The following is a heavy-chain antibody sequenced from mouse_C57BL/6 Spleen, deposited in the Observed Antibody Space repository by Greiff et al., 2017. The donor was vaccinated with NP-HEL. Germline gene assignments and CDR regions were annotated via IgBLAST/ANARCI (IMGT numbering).Heavy chain of an antibody. V-gene: IGHV14-2*01. CDR2: IDPEDGET. CDR1: GFNIKDYY. Sequence: DVQLQESGAELVKPGASVTLSCTASGFNIKDYYMNWVKQRTEQGLEWIGRIDPEDGETKYASKFQGKATITADTSSNTAYLQLSIRTSKDTAVYYCAFGFAYWGQGTLVTVSA. J-gene: IGHJ3*01. CDR3: AFGFAY.